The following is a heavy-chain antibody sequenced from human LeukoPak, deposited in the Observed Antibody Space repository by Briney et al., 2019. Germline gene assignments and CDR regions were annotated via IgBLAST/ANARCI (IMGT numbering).Heavy chain of an antibody. CDR2: IKSDGSER. CDR3: ARAWHYLDGAEHSLDN. V-gene: IGHV3-7*03. CDR1: GFTFSSYG. Sequence: PGRSLRLSCAASGFTFSSYGMHWVRQAPGKGLEWVANIKSDGSERYYLDSVEGRFIISRGNAKKSLYLQMNSLRVEDTAVYYCARAWHYLDGAEHSLDNWGQGTLVTVSS. D-gene: IGHD2-21*01. J-gene: IGHJ4*02.